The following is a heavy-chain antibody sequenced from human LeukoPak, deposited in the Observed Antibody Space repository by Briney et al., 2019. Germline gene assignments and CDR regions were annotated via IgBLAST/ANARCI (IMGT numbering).Heavy chain of an antibody. Sequence: EASVKVSCKASGYTFTSYYMHWVRQAPGQGLEWMGIINPSGGSTSYAQKFQGRVTMTRDTSTSTAYMELSSLRSEDTAVYYCARTPEIQDYDFWSGYYRGQGNYGMDVWGQGTTVTVSS. V-gene: IGHV1-46*01. D-gene: IGHD3-3*01. CDR1: GYTFTSYY. J-gene: IGHJ6*02. CDR3: ARTPEIQDYDFWSGYYRGQGNYGMDV. CDR2: INPSGGST.